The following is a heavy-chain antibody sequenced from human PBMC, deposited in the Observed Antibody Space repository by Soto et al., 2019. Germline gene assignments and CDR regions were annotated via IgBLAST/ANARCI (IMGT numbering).Heavy chain of an antibody. V-gene: IGHV3-73*01. D-gene: IGHD3-22*01. Sequence: PGGSLRVSCAASGFTFSGSAMHWVRQASGKGLEWVGRIRSKANSYATAYAASVKGRFTISRDDSKNTAYLQMNSLKTEDTAVYYCTRQEGTDYYDSSGPKVGMDVWGQGTTVTVSS. CDR3: TRQEGTDYYDSSGPKVGMDV. CDR2: IRSKANSYAT. CDR1: GFTFSGSA. J-gene: IGHJ6*02.